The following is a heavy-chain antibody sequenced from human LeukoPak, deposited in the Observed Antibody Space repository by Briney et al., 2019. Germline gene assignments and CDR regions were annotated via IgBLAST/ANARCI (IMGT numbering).Heavy chain of an antibody. J-gene: IGHJ4*02. Sequence: GGSLRLSCAASGFTFSSYTIDWVRQAPGKGLEWVSSISTTSSYIYYADSVKGRFTISRDNAKNSLYLQMNSLRAEDTAVYYCAKDLRSGATYSGPDYWGPGTLVTVSS. CDR1: GFTFSSYT. CDR3: AKDLRSGATYSGPDY. V-gene: IGHV3-21*01. D-gene: IGHD1-26*01. CDR2: ISTTSSYI.